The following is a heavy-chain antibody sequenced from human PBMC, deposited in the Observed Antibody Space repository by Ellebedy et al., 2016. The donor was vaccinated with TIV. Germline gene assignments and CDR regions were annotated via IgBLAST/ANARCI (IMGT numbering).Heavy chain of an antibody. V-gene: IGHV3-11*05. Sequence: GGSLRLSCAASGFTFSDYYMSWIRQAPGKGLEWLSYISVGSSYINYADSVKGRFTISRDNAKNTLYLQMNRLRAEDTALYYCMRDMSWSQYWGQGTLVTVSS. CDR2: ISVGSSYI. D-gene: IGHD6-13*01. J-gene: IGHJ1*01. CDR3: MRDMSWSQY. CDR1: GFTFSDYY.